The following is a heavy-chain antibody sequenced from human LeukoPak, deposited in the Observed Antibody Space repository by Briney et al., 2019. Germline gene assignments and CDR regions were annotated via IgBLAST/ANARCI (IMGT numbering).Heavy chain of an antibody. Sequence: SETLSLTCAVYGGSFSGYYWSWTRQPPGKGLEWIGEINHSGSTNYNPSLKSRVTISVDTSKNQFSLKLSSVTAADTAVYYCARQDYYDSSGYAAYWGQGTLVTVSS. CDR1: GGSFSGYY. D-gene: IGHD3-22*01. J-gene: IGHJ4*02. CDR2: INHSGST. CDR3: ARQDYYDSSGYAAY. V-gene: IGHV4-34*01.